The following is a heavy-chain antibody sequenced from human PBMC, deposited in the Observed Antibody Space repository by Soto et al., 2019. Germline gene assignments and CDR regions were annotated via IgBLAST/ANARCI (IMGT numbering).Heavy chain of an antibody. J-gene: IGHJ4*02. CDR3: ARVWYYDSSGYYAFDY. V-gene: IGHV1-18*01. CDR2: ISAYDGQT. D-gene: IGHD3-22*01. Sequence: ASVKVSCKASGDGFSNYGFSWVRQAPGQGLEWMGWISAYDGQTNYTKKFQSRVTMTTDTSSSTAYMELRSLRSDDTAVYYCARVWYYDSSGYYAFDYWGLGTLVTV. CDR1: GDGFSNYG.